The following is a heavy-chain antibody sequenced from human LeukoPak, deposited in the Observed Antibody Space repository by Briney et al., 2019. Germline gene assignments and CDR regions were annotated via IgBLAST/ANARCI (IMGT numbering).Heavy chain of an antibody. V-gene: IGHV3-30-3*01. CDR3: AGAPDIVVVPAALNYYYYYGMDV. D-gene: IGHD2-2*01. CDR2: ISYDGSNK. CDR1: GFTFGSYA. Sequence: GGSLRLSCAASGFTFGSYAMHWVRQAPGKGLEWVAVISYDGSNKYYADSVKGRFTISRDNSKNTLYLQMNSLRAEDTAVYYCAGAPDIVVVPAALNYYYYYGMDVWGQGTTVTVSS. J-gene: IGHJ6*02.